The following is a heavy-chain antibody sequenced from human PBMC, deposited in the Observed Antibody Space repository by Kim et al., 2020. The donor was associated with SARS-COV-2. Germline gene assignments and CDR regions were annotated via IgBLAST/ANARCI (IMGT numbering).Heavy chain of an antibody. CDR1: GGSVSSGSYY. V-gene: IGHV4-61*01. CDR2: IYYSGST. CDR3: ARLDDYSNYPEFDYYYGMDV. J-gene: IGHJ6*02. Sequence: SETLSLTCTVSGGSVSSGSYYWSWIRQPPGKGLEWIGYIYYSGSTNYNPSLKSRVTISVDTSKNQFSLKLSSVTAADTAVYYCARLDDYSNYPEFDYYYGMDVWGQGTTVTVSS. D-gene: IGHD4-4*01.